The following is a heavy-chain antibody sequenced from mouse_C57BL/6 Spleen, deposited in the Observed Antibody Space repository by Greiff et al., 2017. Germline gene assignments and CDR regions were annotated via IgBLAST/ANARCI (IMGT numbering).Heavy chain of an antibody. J-gene: IGHJ2*01. V-gene: IGHV1-53*01. CDR3: ARNCEPAFDY. CDR1: GYTFTSYW. CDR2: INPSNGGT. D-gene: IGHD4-1*01. Sequence: QVQLQQPGTELVKPGASGYTFTSYWMHWVKQRPGQGLEWIGNINPSNGGTIYHEKFKSKATLTVDKSSSPAYMQLSSLTSEDSAVYYCARNCEPAFDYWGQGTTLTVSS.